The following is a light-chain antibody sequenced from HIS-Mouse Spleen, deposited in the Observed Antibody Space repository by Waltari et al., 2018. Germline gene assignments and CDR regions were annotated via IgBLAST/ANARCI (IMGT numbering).Light chain of an antibody. V-gene: IGLV3-21*02. CDR3: QVWDSSSDHYV. J-gene: IGLJ1*01. Sequence: SYVLTQPPSVSVAPGQTARITCGGNNIGSKSVHWYQQKPGQAPVLAVYDDSDRPSGSPGRCSGSNSGNTATLTISRVEAGDEADYYCQVWDSSSDHYVFGTGTKVTVL. CDR1: NIGSKS. CDR2: DDS.